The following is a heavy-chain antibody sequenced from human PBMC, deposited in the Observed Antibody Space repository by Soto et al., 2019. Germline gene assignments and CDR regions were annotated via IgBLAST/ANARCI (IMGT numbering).Heavy chain of an antibody. D-gene: IGHD3-3*01. CDR3: ARGPYYDFWSGYYFAGPFDY. CDR2: INHSGST. Sequence: SATLSLTCTVSGGSIRGYYWSWIRQPPGKGLEWIGEINHSGSTNYNPSLKSRVTISVDTSKNQFSLKLSSVTAADTAVYYCARGPYYDFWSGYYFAGPFDYWGQGTLVTVSS. V-gene: IGHV4-34*01. J-gene: IGHJ4*02. CDR1: GGSIRGYY.